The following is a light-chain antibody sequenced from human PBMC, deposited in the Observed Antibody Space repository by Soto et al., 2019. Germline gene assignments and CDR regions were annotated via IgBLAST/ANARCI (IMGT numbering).Light chain of an antibody. J-gene: IGKJ2*02. CDR2: GAS. CDR1: QSVSSNY. Sequence: EIVLTQSPGILSLSPGERATLSCRASQSVSSNYLACFQQKPGQAPRLLITGASSMATGIPVRFSGSGSGTDFALTISRLEPEDFAVYYCQQYGNSPCTFGQGTKLQIK. CDR3: QQYGNSPCT. V-gene: IGKV3-20*01.